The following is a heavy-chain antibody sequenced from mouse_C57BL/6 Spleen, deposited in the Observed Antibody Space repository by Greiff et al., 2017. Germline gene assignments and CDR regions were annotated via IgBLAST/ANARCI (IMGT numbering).Heavy chain of an antibody. J-gene: IGHJ4*01. CDR2: ISNGGSST. CDR1: GFTFSSYA. D-gene: IGHD4-1*01. CDR3: ARDVANWDNYYAMDY. V-gene: IGHV5-4*01. Sequence: DVMLVESGGGLVKPGGSLKLSCAASGFTFSSYAMSWVRQTPEKRLEWVATISNGGSSTYYPDNVKGRFTISRANAKNNLYLQLSHLKSEDTAMYYCARDVANWDNYYAMDYWGQGTSVTVSS.